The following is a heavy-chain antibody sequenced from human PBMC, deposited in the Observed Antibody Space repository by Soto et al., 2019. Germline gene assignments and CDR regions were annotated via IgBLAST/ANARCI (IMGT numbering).Heavy chain of an antibody. CDR3: ARVETPMIPCIGVFAF. J-gene: IGHJ4*02. D-gene: IGHD3-16*01. CDR2: ISHGGNA. V-gene: IGHV4-31*03. CDR1: DESIGRGRYF. Sequence: LSPTGTGSDESIGRGRYFCPWFRQPPVKGLEWIGYISHGGNAFYNPSLKTRVTMSVATSENQLSLMLTSVTAADTALYYFARVETPMIPCIGVFAFWGQRTLVTVTS.